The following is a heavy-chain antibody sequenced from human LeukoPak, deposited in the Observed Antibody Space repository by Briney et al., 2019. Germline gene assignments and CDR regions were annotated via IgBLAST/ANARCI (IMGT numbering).Heavy chain of an antibody. Sequence: SQTLSLTCTVSGGSISSGSYYWSWIRQPAGKGLEWIGRIYTSGSTNYNPSLKSRVTISVDTSKNQFSLKLSSVTAADTAVYYCARVVVTAIQAISSDAFDIWGQGTMVTVSS. D-gene: IGHD2-21*02. CDR3: ARVVVTAIQAISSDAFDI. CDR2: IYTSGST. CDR1: GGSISSGSYY. J-gene: IGHJ3*02. V-gene: IGHV4-61*02.